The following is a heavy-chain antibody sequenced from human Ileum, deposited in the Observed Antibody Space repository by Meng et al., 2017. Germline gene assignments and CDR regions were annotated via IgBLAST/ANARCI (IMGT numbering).Heavy chain of an antibody. V-gene: IGHV4-31*03. D-gene: IGHD3/OR15-3a*01. CDR3: ARVRRGLGLRFDP. J-gene: IGHJ5*02. CDR2: IFYSAST. Sequence: QVQLQEAGPGLVKPSQTLSLTRTVSGGSISSGGYYWGWIRQHPGKGLEWIGYIFYSASTYSNSSLKSRINISVDTSKNQFSLKVSSVTAADTAVYYCARVRRGLGLRFDPWGQGTLVTVSS. CDR1: GGSISSGGYY.